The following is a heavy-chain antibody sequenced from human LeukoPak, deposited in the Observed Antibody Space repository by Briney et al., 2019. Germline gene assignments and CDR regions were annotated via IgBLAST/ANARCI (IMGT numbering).Heavy chain of an antibody. CDR2: IWYDGSNK. D-gene: IGHD3-3*01. J-gene: IGHJ4*02. CDR3: ARGGFTYYDFWSGYYTADY. Sequence: GGSPRLSCAASGFTFSNYGMHWVRQAPGKGLEWVAVIWYDGSNKYYADSVKGRFTISRDNSKNTLYLQMNSLRAEDTAVYYCARGGFTYYDFWSGYYTADYWGQGTLVTVSS. V-gene: IGHV3-33*01. CDR1: GFTFSNYG.